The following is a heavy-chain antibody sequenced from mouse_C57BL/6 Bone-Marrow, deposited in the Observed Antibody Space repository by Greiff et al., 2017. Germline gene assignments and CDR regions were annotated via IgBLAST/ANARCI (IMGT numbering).Heavy chain of an antibody. Sequence: QVQLQQPGAELVKPGASVKLSCKASGYTFTSYWMHWVKQRPGQGLEWIGMIHPNSGSTNYNEKFKSKATLTVDKSSSTAYMQLSSLTSEDSAVYYCARITAVVGEGYAMDYWGQGTSVTVSS. D-gene: IGHD1-1*01. CDR1: GYTFTSYW. J-gene: IGHJ4*01. CDR3: ARITAVVGEGYAMDY. V-gene: IGHV1-64*01. CDR2: IHPNSGST.